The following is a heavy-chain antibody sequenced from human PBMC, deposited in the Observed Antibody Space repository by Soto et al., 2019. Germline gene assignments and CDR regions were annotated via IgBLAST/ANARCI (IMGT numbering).Heavy chain of an antibody. CDR1: GGTFSSYA. CDR3: ARSEELVPIDY. D-gene: IGHD2-2*01. V-gene: IGHV1-2*02. Sequence: GASVKVSCKAPGGTFSSYAISWVRQAPGQGLEWMGWINPNSGGTNYAQKFQGRVTMTRDTSISTAYMELSRLRSDDTAVYYCARSEELVPIDYWGQGTLVTVSS. J-gene: IGHJ4*02. CDR2: INPNSGGT.